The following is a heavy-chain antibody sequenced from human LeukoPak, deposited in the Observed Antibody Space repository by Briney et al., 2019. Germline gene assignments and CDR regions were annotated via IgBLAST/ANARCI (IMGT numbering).Heavy chain of an antibody. CDR3: ARALD. Sequence: GGSLRLSGAASGLSFKSFEMNWLRQAPGKGLEWLSYISSSGSTIYYADSVKGRFTISRDNAKNSLYLQMNSLRAEDTAVYYCARALDWGQGTLVTVSS. D-gene: IGHD3-16*01. J-gene: IGHJ4*02. CDR1: GLSFKSFE. V-gene: IGHV3-48*03. CDR2: ISSSGSTI.